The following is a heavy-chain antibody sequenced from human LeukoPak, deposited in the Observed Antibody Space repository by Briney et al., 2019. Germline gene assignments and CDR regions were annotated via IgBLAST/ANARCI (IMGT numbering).Heavy chain of an antibody. V-gene: IGHV4-59*12. Sequence: SETLSLTCTVSGGSINSYYWSWIRQPPGKGLEWLGFIYYSGSTKYNPSLKSRLTISVDTSKNQFSLKLSSVTAADTAMYYCARDLDGVALDQWGQGTLVTVSS. CDR3: ARDLDGVALDQ. CDR2: IYYSGST. D-gene: IGHD4-17*01. J-gene: IGHJ4*02. CDR1: GGSINSYY.